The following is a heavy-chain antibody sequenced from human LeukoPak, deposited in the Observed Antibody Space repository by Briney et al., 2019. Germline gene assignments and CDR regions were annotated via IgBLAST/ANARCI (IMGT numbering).Heavy chain of an antibody. CDR2: INPNGGT. D-gene: IGHD2-2*02. CDR3: ARALYLITSTYYFDY. CDR1: GYTFTGYY. Sequence: ASVKVSCKASGYTFTGYYMHWVRQAPGQGLEWMGWINPNGGTNYGQKFQGRVAMTTDTSITTAYMELISLRSDDTAVYYCARALYLITSTYYFDYWGQGTLVTVSS. J-gene: IGHJ4*02. V-gene: IGHV1-2*02.